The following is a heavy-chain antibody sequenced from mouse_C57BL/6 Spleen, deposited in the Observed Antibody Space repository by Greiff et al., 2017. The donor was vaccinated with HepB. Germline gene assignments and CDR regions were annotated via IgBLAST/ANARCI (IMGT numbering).Heavy chain of an antibody. V-gene: IGHV3-6*01. Sequence: DVKLQESGPGLVKPSQSLSLTCSVSGYSITSGYYWNWIRQFPGNKLEWMGYISYDGSNNYNPSLKNRISITRDTSKNQFFLKLNSVTTEDTATYYCARDVATVVAPYAMDYWGQGTSVTVSS. CDR1: GYSITSGYY. CDR3: ARDVATVVAPYAMDY. J-gene: IGHJ4*01. D-gene: IGHD1-1*01. CDR2: ISYDGSN.